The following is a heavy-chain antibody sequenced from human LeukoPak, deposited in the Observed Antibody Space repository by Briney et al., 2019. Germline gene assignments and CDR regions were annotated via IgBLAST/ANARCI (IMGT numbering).Heavy chain of an antibody. J-gene: IGHJ4*02. Sequence: GGSLRLSCAASGFTVSRGMSWVRQAPGKGLEWVSSLSTETDNTYYAVSVKGRFTISRDISKNTLYLQMNSLRGEDTAVYYCARSPGGWFHDHWGQGTLVAVSS. CDR3: ARSPGGWFHDH. CDR2: LSTETDNT. CDR1: GFTVSRG. V-gene: IGHV3-23*01. D-gene: IGHD6-19*01.